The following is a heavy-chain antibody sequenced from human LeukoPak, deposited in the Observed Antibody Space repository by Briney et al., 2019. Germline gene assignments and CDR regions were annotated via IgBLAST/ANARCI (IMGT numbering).Heavy chain of an antibody. CDR2: TYTSGST. CDR3: ARDSLYYDSSADAFDI. Sequence: SESLSLTCTASGSSISSGSNYWSWLRQPAGNELEGIGSTYTSGSTYYNPSLKSRITISVDTSKKHFSLKLSSVSAADTAVYYCARDSLYYDSSADAFDIWGQGTMVTVSS. CDR1: GSSISSGSNY. V-gene: IGHV4-61*02. J-gene: IGHJ3*02. D-gene: IGHD3-22*01.